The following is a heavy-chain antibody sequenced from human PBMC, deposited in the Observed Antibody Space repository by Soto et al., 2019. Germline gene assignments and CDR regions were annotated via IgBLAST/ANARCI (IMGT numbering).Heavy chain of an antibody. V-gene: IGHV1-18*01. CDR2: ISAYNVNT. CDR3: ARDVADRLFDP. J-gene: IGHJ5*02. Sequence: ASVKVSCKASGYTFTSYGSSWERQAPGQGLEWMGWISAYNVNTNYAQKLQGRVTMTTDTSTSTAYMELRSLRSDDTAVYYCARDVADRLFDPWGQGTLVTVSS. CDR1: GYTFTSYG. D-gene: IGHD6-13*01.